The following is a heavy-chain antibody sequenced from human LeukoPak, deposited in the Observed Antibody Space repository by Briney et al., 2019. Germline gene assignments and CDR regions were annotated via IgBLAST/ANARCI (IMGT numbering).Heavy chain of an antibody. CDR3: ARGWTAPPEEGIAAAGTDYAFDI. CDR1: GGTFSSYA. V-gene: IGHV1-69*04. Sequence: GASVKVSCKASGGTFSSYAISWVRQAPGQGLEWMGRIIPILGIANYAQKFQGRVTITADKSTSTAYMELSSLRSEDTAVYYCARGWTAPPEEGIAAAGTDYAFDIWGQGTMVTVSS. CDR2: IIPILGIA. J-gene: IGHJ3*02. D-gene: IGHD6-13*01.